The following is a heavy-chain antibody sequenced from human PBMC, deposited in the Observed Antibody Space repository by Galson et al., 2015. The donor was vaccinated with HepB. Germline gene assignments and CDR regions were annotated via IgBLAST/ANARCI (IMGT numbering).Heavy chain of an antibody. D-gene: IGHD3/OR15-3a*01. Sequence: PALVKPTQTLTLTCTFSGFPLSTNAVGVGWIRQPPGKALEWLGFIYWDDDKRYSPSMKSRVSITKDTSKNQVVLIMTNMDPVDTATYYCAHSVRGPLDYWGQGTVVTVSS. CDR2: IYWDDDK. V-gene: IGHV2-5*02. CDR3: AHSVRGPLDY. CDR1: GFPLSTNAVG. J-gene: IGHJ4*02.